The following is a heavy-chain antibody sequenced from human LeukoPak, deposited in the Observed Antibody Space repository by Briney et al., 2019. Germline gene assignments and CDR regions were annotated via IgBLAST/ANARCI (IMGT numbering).Heavy chain of an antibody. CDR2: IYYSGIT. CDR3: ASIVARRGYYFDY. J-gene: IGHJ4*02. D-gene: IGHD6-6*01. CDR1: GGSISSSSYY. Sequence: SETLSLXCTVSGGSISSSSYYWGWIRQPPGKGLEWIGSIYYSGITYYNPSLKSRVTISVDTSKNQFSLKLSSVTAADTAVYYCASIVARRGYYFDYWGQGTLVTVSS. V-gene: IGHV4-39*01.